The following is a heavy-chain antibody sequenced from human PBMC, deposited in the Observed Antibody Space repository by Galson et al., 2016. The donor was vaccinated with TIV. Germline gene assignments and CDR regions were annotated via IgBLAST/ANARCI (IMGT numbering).Heavy chain of an antibody. CDR3: ARSGDYGDY. CDR2: MNPNSGNT. CDR1: GYTFTGYY. V-gene: IGHV1-8*02. J-gene: IGHJ4*02. Sequence: SVKISCKASGYTFTGYYMHWVRQATGQGLEWKGWMNPNSGNTGYAQKFRGRVTMTRNTSVRTAYMELSSLRSEDTAVDYGARSGDYGDYWGQGTLVTVSS. D-gene: IGHD4-17*01.